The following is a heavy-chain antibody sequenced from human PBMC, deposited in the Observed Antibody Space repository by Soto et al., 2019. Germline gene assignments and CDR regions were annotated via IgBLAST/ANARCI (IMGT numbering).Heavy chain of an antibody. V-gene: IGHV4-59*01. CDR2: IYYSGRT. D-gene: IGHD2-21*02. CDR3: ARGGGGDSSYYYHGIDL. CDR1: GGSIRDYF. Sequence: SETLSLTCTVSGGSIRDYFWTWIRQPPGKGLEWIGYIYYSGRTNYNPSLKSRVSISVDTSKNHFSLQLRSVTAADTAVYYCARGGGGDSSYYYHGIDLCGQGTTGTVS. J-gene: IGHJ6*02.